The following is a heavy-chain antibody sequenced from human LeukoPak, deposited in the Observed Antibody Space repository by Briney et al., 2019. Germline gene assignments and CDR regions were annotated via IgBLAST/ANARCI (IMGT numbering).Heavy chain of an antibody. J-gene: IGHJ4*02. CDR1: GFTFSSYS. V-gene: IGHV3-48*01. CDR2: ISSSSSTI. D-gene: IGHD5-18*01. Sequence: GGSLRLSCAASGFTFSSYSMNWVRQAPGKGLEWVSYISSSSSTIYYADSVKGRFTISRDNAKNSLYLQMNSLRAEDTAVYYCARGSGGYSYGPDYWGQGTLATVSS. CDR3: ARGSGGYSYGPDY.